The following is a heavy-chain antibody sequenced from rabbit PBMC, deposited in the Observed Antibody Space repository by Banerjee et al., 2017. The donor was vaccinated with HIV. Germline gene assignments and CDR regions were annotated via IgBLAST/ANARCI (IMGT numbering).Heavy chain of an antibody. D-gene: IGHD1-1*01. CDR1: GFTISNYW. V-gene: IGHV1S7*01. J-gene: IGHJ4*01. CDR2: IYPITEST. Sequence: QLEESGGRLVQPGGSLTLSCKAYGFTISNYWMNWVRQAPGKGLEWIGIIYPITESTYYANWVNGRFTISSDNAQNTGDLQMNSLTAADTATYFCAREDVGGSVSLWGPGTLVTVS. CDR3: AREDVGGSVSL.